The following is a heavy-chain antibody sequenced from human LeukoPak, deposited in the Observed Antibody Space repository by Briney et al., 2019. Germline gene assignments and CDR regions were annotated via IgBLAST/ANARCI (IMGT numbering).Heavy chain of an antibody. D-gene: IGHD6-13*01. CDR2: MNPNSGNT. CDR3: ASDLIAAAGTDY. CDR1: GYTFTSYD. J-gene: IGHJ4*02. V-gene: IGHV1-8*01. Sequence: GGPVKVSCKASGYTFTSYDINWVRQATGQGLEWMGWMNPNSGNTGYAQKFQGRVTMTRNTSISTAYMELSSLRSEDTAVYYCASDLIAAAGTDYWGQGTLVTVSS.